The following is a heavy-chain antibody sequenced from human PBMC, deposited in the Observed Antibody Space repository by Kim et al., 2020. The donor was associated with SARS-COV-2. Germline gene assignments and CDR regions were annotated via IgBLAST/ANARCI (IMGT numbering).Heavy chain of an antibody. CDR2: IYYSGST. V-gene: IGHV4-39*01. Sequence: SETLSLTCTVSGGSISSSSYYWGWIRQPPGKGLEWIGSIYYSGSTYYNPSLKSRVTISVDTSKNQFSLKLSSVTAADTAVYYCARREYSYGYLGWFDPWGQGTLVTVSS. CDR1: GGSISSSSYY. CDR3: ARREYSYGYLGWFDP. J-gene: IGHJ5*02. D-gene: IGHD5-18*01.